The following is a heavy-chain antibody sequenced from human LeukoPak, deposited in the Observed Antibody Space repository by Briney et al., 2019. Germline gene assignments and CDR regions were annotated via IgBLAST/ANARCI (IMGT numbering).Heavy chain of an antibody. CDR1: GCTFSSYA. CDR2: ISYDGGNK. J-gene: IGHJ4*02. V-gene: IGHV3-30*15. CDR3: ARVRVGYSYGYDY. Sequence: PGRSLTLSCAASGCTFSSYAMHWVRQAPGKGLEWVAVISYDGGNKYYADSVKGRFTISRDNSKNTLYLQMSSLRAEDTAVYYCARVRVGYSYGYDYWGQGTLVTVSS. D-gene: IGHD5-18*01.